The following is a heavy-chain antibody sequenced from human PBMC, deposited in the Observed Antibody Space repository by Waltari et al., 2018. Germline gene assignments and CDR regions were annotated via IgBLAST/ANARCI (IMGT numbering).Heavy chain of an antibody. CDR3: ARDPRLIVGATTHYYYGMDV. CDR2: INPNSGGT. J-gene: IGHJ6*02. V-gene: IGHV1-2*06. CDR1: GYTFTGYY. D-gene: IGHD1-26*01. Sequence: QVQLVQSGAEVKKPGASVKVSCKASGYTFTGYYMHWVRQAPGHGLEWMGRINPNSGGTNYAQKFQGRVTMTRDTSISTAYMELSRLRSDDTAVYYCARDPRLIVGATTHYYYGMDVWGQGTTVTVSS.